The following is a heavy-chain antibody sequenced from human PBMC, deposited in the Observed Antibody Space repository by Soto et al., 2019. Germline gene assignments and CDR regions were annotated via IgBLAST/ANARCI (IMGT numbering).Heavy chain of an antibody. D-gene: IGHD6-13*01. V-gene: IGHV3-21*01. Sequence: GGSLRLSCAASAFTFRSFTMNWVRQAPGKGLEWVSTISSNSAYIYSTDALRGRFTISRDNAKNSLQLQMNSLRAEDTAVYYCTRDASRDSSARGWFDPWGPGTLVTVSS. J-gene: IGHJ5*02. CDR3: TRDASRDSSARGWFDP. CDR1: AFTFRSFT. CDR2: ISSNSAYI.